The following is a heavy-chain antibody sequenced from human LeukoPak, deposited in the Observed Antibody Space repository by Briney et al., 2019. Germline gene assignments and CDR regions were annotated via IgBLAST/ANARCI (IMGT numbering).Heavy chain of an antibody. CDR1: GFTFSTYE. D-gene: IGHD3-22*01. CDR2: ISSSGIT. V-gene: IGHV3-48*03. Sequence: SGGSLRLSCAASGFTFSTYEMNWVRQAPGKGLEWVSFISSSGITYYADSVKGRFTISRDNARNSLYLQMKSLRAEDTAVYYCTRGGNIGYNYNAFDVWGQGTMVAVSS. J-gene: IGHJ3*01. CDR3: TRGGNIGYNYNAFDV.